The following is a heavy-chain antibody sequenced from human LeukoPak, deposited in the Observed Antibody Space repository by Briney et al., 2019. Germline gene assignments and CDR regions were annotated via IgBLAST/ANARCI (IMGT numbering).Heavy chain of an antibody. CDR2: IYADGST. J-gene: IGHJ4*02. CDR3: ERDLGSSNS. Sequence: XGSLRLSCAASGFSVSGNYINWVRQPPGKGLEWVSVIYADGSTFYADTVKGRFTISRDTSRDNILYLQMNSLRAEDTAVYYCERDLGSSNSWGQGTLVTVSS. V-gene: IGHV3-53*01. D-gene: IGHD6-6*01. CDR1: GFSVSGNY.